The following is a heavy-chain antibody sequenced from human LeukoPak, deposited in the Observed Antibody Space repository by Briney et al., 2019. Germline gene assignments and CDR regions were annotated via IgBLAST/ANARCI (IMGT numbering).Heavy chain of an antibody. Sequence: VASVKVSCKASGYTFTSYYMHWVRQAPGQGLEWMGIINPSGGSTSYAQKFQGRVTMTRDTSTSTVYMELSSLRSEDTAVYYCARDIYGDYGGVTLDYWGQGTLVTVSS. CDR2: INPSGGST. CDR1: GYTFTSYY. CDR3: ARDIYGDYGGVTLDY. V-gene: IGHV1-46*01. D-gene: IGHD4-17*01. J-gene: IGHJ4*02.